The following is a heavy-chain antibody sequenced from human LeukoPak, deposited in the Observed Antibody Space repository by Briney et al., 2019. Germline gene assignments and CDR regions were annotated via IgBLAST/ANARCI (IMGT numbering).Heavy chain of an antibody. CDR2: IYYSGNT. CDR1: GGSITNSGYY. CDR3: ARDLGSFGGNAGS. V-gene: IGHV4-39*07. Sequence: PSETLSLTCTVSGGSITNSGYYWGWIRQAPGKGLEWIGSIYYSGNTYYNPSLESRVTMSVDTSKNQFSLKLNSVTAADTAVYYCARDLGSFGGNAGSWGQGTLATVSS. J-gene: IGHJ5*02. D-gene: IGHD4-23*01.